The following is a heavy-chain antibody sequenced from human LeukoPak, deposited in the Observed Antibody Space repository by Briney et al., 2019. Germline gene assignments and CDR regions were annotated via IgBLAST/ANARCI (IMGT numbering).Heavy chain of an antibody. CDR2: IVVGSGNT. D-gene: IGHD3-10*01. J-gene: IGHJ4*02. CDR1: GFTFTSST. CDR3: AGTPWFGELTLDY. Sequence: SVKVSCKASGFTFTSSTIQWVRQARGQRLEWLGWIVVGSGNTNYAQKFQERVIITRDMSATTVYMELSSLRSEDTAAYYCAGTPWFGELTLDYWGQGTPVTVSS. V-gene: IGHV1-58*02.